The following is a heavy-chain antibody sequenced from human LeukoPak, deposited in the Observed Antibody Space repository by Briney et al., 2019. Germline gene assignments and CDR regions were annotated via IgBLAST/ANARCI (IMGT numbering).Heavy chain of an antibody. Sequence: PGGSLRLSCSVSGFTFSTYVMHWVRQAPGKGLEYVSAISSNGENTYYADSVKGRFTISRDNSKNTLYLQMSSLRADDTAVYYCVRGTGYWGQGTLVTVSS. J-gene: IGHJ4*02. V-gene: IGHV3-64D*06. CDR3: VRGTGY. CDR1: GFTFSTYV. CDR2: ISSNGENT.